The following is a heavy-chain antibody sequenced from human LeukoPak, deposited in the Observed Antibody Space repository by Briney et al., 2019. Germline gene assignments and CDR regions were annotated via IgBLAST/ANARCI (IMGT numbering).Heavy chain of an antibody. CDR2: IYRDDTT. J-gene: IGHJ4*02. CDR3: ARAAYDSGSYIVNHDY. CDR1: GFTVSTNY. V-gene: IGHV3-53*01. Sequence: GGSLRLSCAAPGFTVSTNYMSWVRQAPGKGLEWVSVIYRDDTTYYADSVKGRFTISRDNSKNTLYLQMNSLRAEDTAVYYCARAAYDSGSYIVNHDYWGQGTLVTVSS. D-gene: IGHD3-22*01.